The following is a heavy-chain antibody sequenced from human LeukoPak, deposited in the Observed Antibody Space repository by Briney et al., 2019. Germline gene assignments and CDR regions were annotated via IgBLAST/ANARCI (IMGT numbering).Heavy chain of an antibody. CDR2: ISWNNGSI. Sequence: GRSLRLSCAASGFTFDDYAMHWVRQAPGKGLEWVSGISWNNGSIGYADSVKGRFTISRDNAKNSLYLQMNSLRAEDTALYYCAKDIYSSGWYLDYWGQGTLVTVSS. V-gene: IGHV3-9*01. CDR1: GFTFDDYA. CDR3: AKDIYSSGWYLDY. J-gene: IGHJ4*02. D-gene: IGHD6-19*01.